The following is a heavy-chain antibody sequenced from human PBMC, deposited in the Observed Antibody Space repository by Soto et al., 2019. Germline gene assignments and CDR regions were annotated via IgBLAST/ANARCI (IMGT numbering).Heavy chain of an antibody. V-gene: IGHV4-4*08. J-gene: IGHJ6*02. CDR3: ARDVSHYYYGMDV. CDR2: ICNSGTT. Sequence: SETLSLTCTVSGGSIRSYCWTWIRQPPGEGLEWIGCICNSGTTNYNPSLKSRVTISVDTHKNQFSLKLSSVTAADTAVYYCARDVSHYYYGMDVWGQGTTVTVSS. CDR1: GGSIRSYC.